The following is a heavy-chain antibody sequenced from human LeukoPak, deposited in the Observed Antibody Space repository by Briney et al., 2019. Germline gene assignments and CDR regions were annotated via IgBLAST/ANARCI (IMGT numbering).Heavy chain of an antibody. CDR2: ISSSSSYI. Sequence: GGSLRLSCAASGFTFSSYSMNWVRQAPGKGLEWVSSISSSSSYIYYADSVKGRFTISRDNAKNSLYLQMNSLKTEDTAVYYCTGYFDWLPEGAFDIWGQGTMVTVSS. V-gene: IGHV3-21*03. D-gene: IGHD3-9*01. CDR1: GFTFSSYS. CDR3: TGYFDWLPEGAFDI. J-gene: IGHJ3*02.